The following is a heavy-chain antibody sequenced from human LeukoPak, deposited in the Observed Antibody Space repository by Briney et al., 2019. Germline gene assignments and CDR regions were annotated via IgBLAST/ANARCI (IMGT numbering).Heavy chain of an antibody. Sequence: GESLKISCKGSGYSFTSYWIGWVRQMPGKGLEWMGIIYPGDSDTRYSPSFQGQVTISADKSISTAYLQWGSLKASDTAMYYCARTVGDIVAPQYYFDYWGQGTLVTVSS. CDR2: IYPGDSDT. CDR1: GYSFTSYW. CDR3: ARTVGDIVAPQYYFDY. J-gene: IGHJ4*02. V-gene: IGHV5-51*01. D-gene: IGHD5-12*01.